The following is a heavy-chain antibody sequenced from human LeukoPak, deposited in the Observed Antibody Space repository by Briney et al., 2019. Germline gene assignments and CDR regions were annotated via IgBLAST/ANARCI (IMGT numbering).Heavy chain of an antibody. CDR2: IKSKTDGGTT. Sequence: GGSLRLSCAASGFTFSNAWMSWVRQAPGKGLEWVGRIKSKTDGGTTDYAAPVKGRFTISRDDSKNTLYLQMNSLKTEDTAVYYCTTDAPPPMEWLRLRHSYYYYGMDVWGQGTTVTVSS. D-gene: IGHD5-12*01. CDR1: GFTFSNAW. V-gene: IGHV3-15*01. J-gene: IGHJ6*02. CDR3: TTDAPPPMEWLRLRHSYYYYGMDV.